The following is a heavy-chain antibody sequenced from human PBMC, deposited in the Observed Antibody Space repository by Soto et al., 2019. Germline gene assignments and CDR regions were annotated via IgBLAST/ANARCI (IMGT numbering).Heavy chain of an antibody. CDR1: GYTFTSYD. V-gene: IGHV1-8*01. J-gene: IGHJ6*03. CDR3: ARKGIIMVGGVEKTYYYYYMDV. CDR2: MNPNSGNT. D-gene: IGHD3-10*01. Sequence: ASVKVSCKASGYTFTSYDINWVRQATGQGLEWMGWMNPNSGNTGYAQKFQGRVTMTRNTSISTAYMELSSLRSEDTAVYYCARKGIIMVGGVEKTYYYYYMDVWGKGTTVTVSS.